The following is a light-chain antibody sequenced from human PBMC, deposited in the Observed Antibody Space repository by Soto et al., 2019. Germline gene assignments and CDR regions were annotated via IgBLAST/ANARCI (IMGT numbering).Light chain of an antibody. CDR1: QSVSSN. CDR3: QQYNNWPPT. Sequence: EIVMTQSPATLSVSPGERATLSCRASQSVSSNLVWYQQKPGQAPRLLIYGASTRATGIPARFSGSGSGTEFTLTISSLQSEDLALYYCQQYNNWPPTFGQGTKLEIK. CDR2: GAS. V-gene: IGKV3-15*01. J-gene: IGKJ2*01.